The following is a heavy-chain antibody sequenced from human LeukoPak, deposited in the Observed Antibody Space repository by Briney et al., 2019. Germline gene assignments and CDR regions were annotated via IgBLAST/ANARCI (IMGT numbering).Heavy chain of an antibody. CDR2: IKQDGSEK. V-gene: IGHV3-7*03. Sequence: GGSLRLSCAVSGFTFSSYWMSWVRQAPGKGLEWVANIKQDGSEKNYVDSVKGRFTISRDNAKKSLYLQMNSLRGEDTAVYYCARGLRRYCSGGSCSGYDYWGQGTLVTVSS. D-gene: IGHD2-15*01. J-gene: IGHJ4*02. CDR3: ARGLRRYCSGGSCSGYDY. CDR1: GFTFSSYW.